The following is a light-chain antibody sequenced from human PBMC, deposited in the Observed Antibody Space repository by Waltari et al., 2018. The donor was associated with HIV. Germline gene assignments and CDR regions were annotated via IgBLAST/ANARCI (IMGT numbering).Light chain of an antibody. Sequence: QSVLTQPPSVSAAPGQRVTISCSGSSSNIGSNDVSWYQQLPGTAPKLLIFDNYNRPSGIPDRFAGSKAGTSATLGITGRQTGDEADYYCGTWDSGLSAVVFGGGTKLTVL. CDR2: DNY. CDR1: SSNIGSND. V-gene: IGLV1-51*01. CDR3: GTWDSGLSAVV. J-gene: IGLJ3*02.